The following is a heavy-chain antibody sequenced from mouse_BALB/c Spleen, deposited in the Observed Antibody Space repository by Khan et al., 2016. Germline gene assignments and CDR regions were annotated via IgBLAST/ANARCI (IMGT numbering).Heavy chain of an antibody. CDR1: GFSLTSYG. CDR2: IWRGGST. D-gene: IGHD2-4*01. CDR3: AKSNYDVGYYAMDY. J-gene: IGHJ4*01. Sequence: QVQLKQSGPSLVQPSQSLSITCTVSGFSLTSYGVHWVRQSPGKGLEWLGVIWRGGSTDYNAAFMSRLSITTDNSKSQVFFKMNSLQADDTAIYYCAKSNYDVGYYAMDYWGQGTSVTVSS. V-gene: IGHV2-5-1*01.